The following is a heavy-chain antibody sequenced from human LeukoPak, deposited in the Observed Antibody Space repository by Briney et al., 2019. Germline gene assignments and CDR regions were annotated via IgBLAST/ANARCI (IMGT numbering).Heavy chain of an antibody. CDR3: AKGFALLWFGELLGY. CDR1: GFTFSSYN. D-gene: IGHD3-10*01. CDR2: ISSSSRYI. J-gene: IGHJ4*02. V-gene: IGHV3-21*04. Sequence: GGSLRLSCVASGFTFSSYNMNWVRQAPGKGLEWVSSISSSSRYIYYTDSMKGRFTISRDNAKNSLYLQMNSLRAEDTAVYYCAKGFALLWFGELLGYWGQGTLVTVSS.